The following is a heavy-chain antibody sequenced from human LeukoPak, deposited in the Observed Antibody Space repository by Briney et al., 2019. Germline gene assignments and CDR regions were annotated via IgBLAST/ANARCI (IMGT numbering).Heavy chain of an antibody. CDR1: GLTFSDYY. D-gene: IGHD3-22*01. CDR2: ICDSGRTV. Sequence: GGSLRLSCAASGLTFSDYYMSWLRQAPGKGLEWVAYICDSGRTVYYADSVKGRFTISRDNAKNSVYLQMNNLRAEDTAVYYCARDRLGDYDHSGYYDKWGQGTLVTVSS. CDR3: ARDRLGDYDHSGYYDK. V-gene: IGHV3-11*01. J-gene: IGHJ4*02.